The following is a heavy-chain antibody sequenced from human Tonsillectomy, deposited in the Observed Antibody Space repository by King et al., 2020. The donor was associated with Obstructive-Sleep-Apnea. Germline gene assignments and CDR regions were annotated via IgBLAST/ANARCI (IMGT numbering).Heavy chain of an antibody. Sequence: QLQESGPGLVKPSETLSLTCTVSGGSISSSSYYWGWIRQPPGKGLEWIGSIYYSGNTYYNPSLKRRVTISVDTSKNQFSLKLSSVTAADTAMYYCARDAGPIVAAARDYWGQGTLVTVSS. J-gene: IGHJ4*02. CDR2: IYYSGNT. V-gene: IGHV4-39*07. CDR1: GGSISSSSYY. D-gene: IGHD6-25*01. CDR3: ARDAGPIVAAARDY.